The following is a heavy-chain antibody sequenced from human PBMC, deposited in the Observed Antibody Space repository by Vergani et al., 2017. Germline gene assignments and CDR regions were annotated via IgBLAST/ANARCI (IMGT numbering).Heavy chain of an antibody. CDR1: EYSFGNYW. CDR2: IYPADSDT. Sequence: EVELVQSGPEMRKPGESLKISCKGSEYSFGNYWIGWVRQMPGKGLEWMGIIYPADSDTRYSPSFQGQVTISADNSISTAFLQWDSLKASDTPLYYCARHTTYTDSWGQGTLVTVSS. V-gene: IGHV5-51*01. J-gene: IGHJ4*02. CDR3: ARHTTYTDS. D-gene: IGHD1-1*01.